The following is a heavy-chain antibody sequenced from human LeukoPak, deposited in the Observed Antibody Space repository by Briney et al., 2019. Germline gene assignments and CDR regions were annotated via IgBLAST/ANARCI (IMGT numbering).Heavy chain of an antibody. Sequence: GSGRECRAGSGFTFAGYAMTWVRQAPGKGLEWVSLISGSGGSTYYADVVKGRFTISRDNSKNALYLRMNSLRAEDTAVYYCAHWGSSGPFDYWGQGTLVTVSS. CDR2: ISGSGGST. D-gene: IGHD6-6*01. V-gene: IGHV3-23*01. CDR1: GFTFAGYA. J-gene: IGHJ4*02. CDR3: AHWGSSGPFDY.